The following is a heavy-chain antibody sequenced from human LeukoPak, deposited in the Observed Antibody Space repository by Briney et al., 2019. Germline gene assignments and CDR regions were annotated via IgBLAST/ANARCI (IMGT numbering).Heavy chain of an antibody. CDR1: GFTFSSCA. Sequence: PGGSLRLSCAASGFTFSSCAMNWVRQAPGKGLEGVASISGFGTDTYYADSVKGRFTISRDNSKNTLYLQVNSLRAEDTAIYYCAKDITGYNRPLDHWGQGTLDDVSS. D-gene: IGHD1-14*01. V-gene: IGHV3-23*01. CDR2: ISGFGTDT. J-gene: IGHJ4*02. CDR3: AKDITGYNRPLDH.